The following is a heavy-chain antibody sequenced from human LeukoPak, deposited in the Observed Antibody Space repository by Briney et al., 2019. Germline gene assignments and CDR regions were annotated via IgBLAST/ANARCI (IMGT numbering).Heavy chain of an antibody. V-gene: IGHV3-23*01. Sequence: PGGSLRLSCAASGFTFSSYSMNWVRQAPGKGLQWVSAISGGGVSTYYADSVKGRFTISRDNSKNTLYLQMNSLRAEDTAVYYCAKYYYDSSGYYITPPARAPDYWGQGTLVTVSS. CDR2: ISGGGVST. J-gene: IGHJ4*02. D-gene: IGHD3-22*01. CDR1: GFTFSSYS. CDR3: AKYYYDSSGYYITPPARAPDY.